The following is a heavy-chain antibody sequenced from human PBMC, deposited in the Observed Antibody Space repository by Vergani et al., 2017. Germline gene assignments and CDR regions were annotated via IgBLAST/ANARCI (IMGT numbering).Heavy chain of an antibody. CDR3: ARGDYDDHESHNWFDP. J-gene: IGHJ5*02. CDR1: GGTFSSYA. V-gene: IGHV1-69*01. Sequence: QVQLVQSGAEVKKPGSSVKVSCKASGGTFSSYAISWVRQAPGQGLEWMGGIIPLFGTTYYAPKFQGRVTLTADESTSTGYLEIRSLTSDDTAVYFCARGDYDDHESHNWFDPWGQGTLVTVSS. CDR2: IIPLFGTT. D-gene: IGHD4-17*01.